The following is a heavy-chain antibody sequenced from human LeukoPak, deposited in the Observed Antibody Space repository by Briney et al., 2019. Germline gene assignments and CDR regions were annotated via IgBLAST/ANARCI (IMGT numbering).Heavy chain of an antibody. D-gene: IGHD3-22*01. CDR2: INHSRST. CDR3: ATQNYYDSSGSTN. V-gene: IGHV4-34*01. CDR1: GGSFSGYY. J-gene: IGHJ4*02. Sequence: SETLSLTCAVYGGSFSGYYWSWIRQPPGKGLEWIGEINHSRSTNYNPSLKSRVTISVDTSKNQFSLKLSSVTAADTAVYYCATQNYYDSSGSTNWGQGTLVTVSS.